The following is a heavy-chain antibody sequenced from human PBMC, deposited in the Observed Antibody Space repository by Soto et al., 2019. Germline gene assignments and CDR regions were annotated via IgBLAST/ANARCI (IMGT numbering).Heavy chain of an antibody. V-gene: IGHV4-34*01. J-gene: IGHJ3*02. CDR1: DGSFRVCY. D-gene: IGHD4-4*01. Sequence: SETLSLPCAIYDGSFRVCYWFWIRQSPGEGLEWIGEINHSGSTNYNPSLKSRVTMSVDASKNQFSLTLNSVTDAHTAVYSCARDSTRRGACDIWGQGTTVT. CDR2: INHSGST. CDR3: ARDSTRRGACDI.